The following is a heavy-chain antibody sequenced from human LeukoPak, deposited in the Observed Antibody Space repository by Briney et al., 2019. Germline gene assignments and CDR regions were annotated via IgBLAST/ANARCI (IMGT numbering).Heavy chain of an antibody. J-gene: IGHJ4*02. CDR1: GFTFSSYS. Sequence: GGSLRLSCAASGFTFSSYSMNWVRQAPGKGLEWVSSISSSSSYIYYADSVKGRFTISRDNAKNSLYLQMNSLRAEDTAVYYCAGGHSSSWYYFDYWGQGTLVTVFS. CDR2: ISSSSSYI. V-gene: IGHV3-21*01. D-gene: IGHD6-13*01. CDR3: AGGHSSSWYYFDY.